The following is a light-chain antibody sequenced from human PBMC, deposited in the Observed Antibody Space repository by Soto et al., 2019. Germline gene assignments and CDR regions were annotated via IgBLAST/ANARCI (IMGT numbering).Light chain of an antibody. CDR3: QHFQRDPFT. CDR1: PGVSSA. Sequence: AIQLTQSPSSLSASVGDRVTITCRASPGVSSALAWYQQKPGKPPKVLLYDGSSLQSGVPLRFRGSGSGTEFTLTITGLQPEDFGTYYCQHFQRDPFTYGQGTRLEIK. J-gene: IGKJ5*01. V-gene: IGKV1-13*02. CDR2: DGS.